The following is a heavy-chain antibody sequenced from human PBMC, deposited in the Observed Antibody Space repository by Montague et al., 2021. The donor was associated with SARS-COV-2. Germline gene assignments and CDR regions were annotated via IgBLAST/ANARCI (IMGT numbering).Heavy chain of an antibody. J-gene: IGHJ4*02. CDR2: VDPEDGKT. Sequence: SVKVSCKVSGYSLTELPMHWVRQAPGKGLEWMGGVDPEDGKTIYAQNFQGRLTIAEDTSADTAYMELSSLRSDDTAAYYCATSADWGSTGRFDFWGQGTLVTVSS. CDR3: ATSADWGSTGRFDF. D-gene: IGHD7-27*01. CDR1: GYSLTELP. V-gene: IGHV1-24*01.